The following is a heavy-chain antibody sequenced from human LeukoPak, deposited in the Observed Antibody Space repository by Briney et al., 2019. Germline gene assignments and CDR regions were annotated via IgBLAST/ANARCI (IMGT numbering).Heavy chain of an antibody. J-gene: IGHJ4*02. Sequence: NPSETLSLTCTVSGGSISSSSYYLGWIRQPPGKGLEWIGSIYYSGSTYYNPSLKSRVTISVDTSKNQFSLKLSSVTAADTAVYYCASITIFGVVPNPSDYWGQGTLVTVSS. CDR3: ASITIFGVVPNPSDY. CDR2: IYYSGST. CDR1: GGSISSSSYY. D-gene: IGHD3-3*01. V-gene: IGHV4-39*01.